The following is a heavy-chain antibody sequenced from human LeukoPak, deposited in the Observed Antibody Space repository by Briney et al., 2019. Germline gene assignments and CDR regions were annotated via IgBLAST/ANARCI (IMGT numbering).Heavy chain of an antibody. V-gene: IGHV3-48*01. CDR1: GFTFSSYS. Sequence: GGSLRLSCAASGFTFSSYSMNWVRQAPGKGLEWVSYISSSSSTIYYADSVKGRFTISRDNAKNSLYLQMNSLRAEDTAVYYCARSSSGCFDYWGQGTLVTVSS. D-gene: IGHD6-19*01. CDR2: ISSSSSTI. J-gene: IGHJ4*02. CDR3: ARSSSGCFDY.